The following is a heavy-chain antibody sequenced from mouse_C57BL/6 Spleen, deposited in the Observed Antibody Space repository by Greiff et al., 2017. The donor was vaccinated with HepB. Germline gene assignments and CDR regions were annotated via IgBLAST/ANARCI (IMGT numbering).Heavy chain of an antibody. J-gene: IGHJ2*01. V-gene: IGHV1-82*01. CDR3: ARGRNDYDVDYFDY. CDR1: GYAFSSSW. Sequence: QVQLQQSGPELVKPGASVKISCKASGYAFSSSWMNWVKQRPGKGLEWIGRLYPGDGDTNYNGKFKGKATLTADKSSSTAYMQLSSLTSEDSAVYFCARGRNDYDVDYFDYWGQGTTLTVSS. D-gene: IGHD2-4*01. CDR2: LYPGDGDT.